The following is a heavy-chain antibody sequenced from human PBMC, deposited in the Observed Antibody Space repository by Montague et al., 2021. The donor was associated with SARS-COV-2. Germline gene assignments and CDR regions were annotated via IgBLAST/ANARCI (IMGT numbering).Heavy chain of an antibody. CDR1: GYTFASYA. CDR2: ISTHNVNT. V-gene: IGHV1-18*01. Sequence: SVRVSCKASGYTFASYAISWLRQAPGQGLEWVGWISTHNVNTNYAQSLQGRVTATKDTASSNAYLELRNMGSDDTAVYYCARGDGYNSPLDFWGQGTLVTVSS. CDR3: ARGDGYNSPLDF. J-gene: IGHJ4*02. D-gene: IGHD5-24*01.